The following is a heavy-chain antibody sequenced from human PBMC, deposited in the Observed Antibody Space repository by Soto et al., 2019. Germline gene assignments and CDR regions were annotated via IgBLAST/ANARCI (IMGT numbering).Heavy chain of an antibody. CDR1: GFTFSSYA. J-gene: IGHJ3*02. CDR3: AKDLISEDDFASNDAFDI. V-gene: IGHV3-23*01. CDR2: ISGSGGST. D-gene: IGHD3-3*01. Sequence: GGSLRLSCAASGFTFSSYAMSWVRQAPGKGLEWVSAISGSGGSTYYADSVKGRFTISRDNSKNTLYLQMNSLRAEDTAVYYCAKDLISEDDFASNDAFDIWGQGTMVTVSS.